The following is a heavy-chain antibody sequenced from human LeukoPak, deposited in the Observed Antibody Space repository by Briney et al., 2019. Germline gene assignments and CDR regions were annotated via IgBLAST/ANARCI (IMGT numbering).Heavy chain of an antibody. CDR2: IKTDGTTT. CDR1: GFTFSSYW. D-gene: IGHD6-19*01. V-gene: IGHV3-74*01. CDR3: ARGPYTSGVYRLDY. Sequence: GGSLRLSCAASGFTFSSYWMHWVRQAPGEGLVWVSRIKTDGTTTNYADFVKGRFTVSRDNAKNTLYLQMNSLRAEDTAVYYCARGPYTSGVYRLDYWGQGTLVTVSS. J-gene: IGHJ4*02.